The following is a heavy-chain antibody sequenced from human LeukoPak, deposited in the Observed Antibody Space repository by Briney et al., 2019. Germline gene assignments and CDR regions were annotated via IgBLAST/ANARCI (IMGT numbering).Heavy chain of an antibody. CDR2: IYYSRST. D-gene: IGHD3-3*01. V-gene: IGHV4-59*01. CDR1: GVSISIYY. Sequence: SETLSLTCTVSGVSISIYYGSCLPPPPGEGLECSGDIYYSRSTNYHPSLKTRFNISVDTSTNQLSLKLSSVTAADTAVYYCARDRGYYDFWSGYSMRSWFDPGGEGTLVTVSS. J-gene: IGHJ5*02. CDR3: ARDRGYYDFWSGYSMRSWFDP.